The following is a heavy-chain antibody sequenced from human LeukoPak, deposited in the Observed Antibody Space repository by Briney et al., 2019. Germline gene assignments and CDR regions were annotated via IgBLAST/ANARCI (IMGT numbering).Heavy chain of an antibody. J-gene: IGHJ5*02. CDR1: GYTFTSYG. CDR2: ISAYNGNT. D-gene: IGHD2-2*01. V-gene: IGHV1-18*01. CDR3: AIVPAALLFGWFDP. Sequence: GASVKVSCKASGYTFTSYGISWVRQAPGQGLEWMGWISAYNGNTNYTQKLQGRVTMTTDTSTSTAYMELRSLRSDDTAVYYCAIVPAALLFGWFDPWGQGTLVTVSS.